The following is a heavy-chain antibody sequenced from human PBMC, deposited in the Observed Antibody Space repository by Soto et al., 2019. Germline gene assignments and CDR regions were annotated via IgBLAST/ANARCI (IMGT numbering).Heavy chain of an antibody. CDR1: GYTFTSYA. D-gene: IGHD1-26*01. CDR2: INAGNGNT. CDR3: ASEGAIVGATPFDL. Sequence: ASVKVSCKASGYTFTSYAMHWVRHAPRQRLEWMGWINAGNGNTKYSQKFQGRVTITRDTSASTAYMELSSLRSEDAAVYYRASEGAIVGATPFDLWGRGTLVPVSS. J-gene: IGHJ2*01. V-gene: IGHV1-3*01.